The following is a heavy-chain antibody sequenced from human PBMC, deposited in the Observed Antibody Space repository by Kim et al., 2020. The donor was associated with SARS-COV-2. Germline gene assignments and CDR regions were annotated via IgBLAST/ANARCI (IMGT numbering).Heavy chain of an antibody. D-gene: IGHD3-10*01. V-gene: IGHV3-66*01. J-gene: IGHJ6*02. CDR2: IYSGGST. CDR1: GFTVSSNY. CDR3: ARDNGFGELLSEYYYYGMDV. Sequence: GGSLRLSCAASGFTVSSNYMSWVRQAPGKGLEWVSVIYSGGSTYYADSVKGRFTISRDNSKNTLYLQMNSLRAEDTAVYYCARDNGFGELLSEYYYYGMDVWGQGTTVTVSS.